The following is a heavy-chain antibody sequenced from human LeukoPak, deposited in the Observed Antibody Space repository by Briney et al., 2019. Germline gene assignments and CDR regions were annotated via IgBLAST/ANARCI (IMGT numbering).Heavy chain of an antibody. CDR2: IKEKTDGGTT. CDR3: TSTLGY. CDR1: GVTVSNVW. J-gene: IGHJ4*02. V-gene: IGHV3-15*01. D-gene: IGHD3-16*01. Sequence: GGSLRLSCAASGVTVSNVWMTWVRQAPGKGLEWVGRIKEKTDGGTTDYAAAVKGRFTISRDDSKNTLYLQMKSLKTEDTALYYCTSTLGYWGQGTLVTVSS.